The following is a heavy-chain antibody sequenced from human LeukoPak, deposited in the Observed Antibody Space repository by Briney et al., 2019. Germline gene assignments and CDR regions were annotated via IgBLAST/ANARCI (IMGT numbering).Heavy chain of an antibody. CDR2: VDPEDGET. CDR3: ARMCSGGSCYSFQH. D-gene: IGHD2-15*01. Sequence: ASVKVSCKASGYTFTDYYMHWVQQAPGKGLEWMGRVDPEDGETIYAEKFQGRVTVTADTSTDTAYMELSSLRSEDTAVYYCARMCSGGSCYSFQHWGQGTLVTVSS. V-gene: IGHV1-69-2*01. J-gene: IGHJ1*01. CDR1: GYTFTDYY.